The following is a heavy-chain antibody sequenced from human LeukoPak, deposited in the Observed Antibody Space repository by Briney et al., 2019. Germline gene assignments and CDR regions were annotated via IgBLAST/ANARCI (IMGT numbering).Heavy chain of an antibody. CDR1: GFTFSSYW. J-gene: IGHJ6*02. Sequence: GGSLRLSCAASGFTFSSYWMHWVRQAPGKGLVWVSRINTDGSSTSYADSVKGRFTISRDNAKNTLYLQMNSLRAEDTAVYYCARFWPGYCSSTSCYVAYYYYGMDVWGQGTAVTVSS. V-gene: IGHV3-74*01. D-gene: IGHD2-2*01. CDR3: ARFWPGYCSSTSCYVAYYYYGMDV. CDR2: INTDGSST.